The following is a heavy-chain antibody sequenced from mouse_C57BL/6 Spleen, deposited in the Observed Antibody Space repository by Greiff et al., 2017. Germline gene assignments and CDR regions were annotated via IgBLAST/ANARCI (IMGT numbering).Heavy chain of an antibody. CDR1: GYTFTDYY. D-gene: IGHD2-4*01. CDR2: INPNNGGT. V-gene: IGHV1-26*01. J-gene: IGHJ3*01. CDR3: ARAYDFDWFAY. Sequence: EVKLQQSGPELVKPGASVKISCKASGYTFTDYYMNWVKQSHGKSLEWIGDINPNNGGTSYNQKFKGKATLTVDKSSSTAYMELRSLTSEDSAVYYYARAYDFDWFAYGGQGTLVTVSA.